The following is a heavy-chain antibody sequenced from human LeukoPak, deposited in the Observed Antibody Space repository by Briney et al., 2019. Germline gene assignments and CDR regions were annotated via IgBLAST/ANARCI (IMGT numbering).Heavy chain of an antibody. CDR3: ARRTDGDGDLDY. V-gene: IGHV3-23*01. Sequence: GGSLRLSCAASGFTFSSYAMNWVRRAPGKGLEWVSALTGSGTSTYSSASVKGRFTISRDNSKSALYLQMTSLRPEDTAVYYCARRTDGDGDLDYWGQGTLVTVSS. D-gene: IGHD2-21*02. CDR1: GFTFSSYA. J-gene: IGHJ4*02. CDR2: LTGSGTST.